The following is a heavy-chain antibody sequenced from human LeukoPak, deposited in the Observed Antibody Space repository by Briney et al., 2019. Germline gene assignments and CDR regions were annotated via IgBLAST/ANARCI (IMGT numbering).Heavy chain of an antibody. J-gene: IGHJ4*02. V-gene: IGHV3-30-3*01. CDR2: ISYDGSNK. CDR3: ARGNEVWFGDFEPYYFDY. CDR1: GFTFSSYA. Sequence: GGSLRLSCAASGFTFSSYAMHWVRQAPGKGLEWVAVISYDGSNKYYADSVKGRFTISRDYSKNTLYLQMNSLRAEDTAVYYCARGNEVWFGDFEPYYFDYWGQGTLVTVSS. D-gene: IGHD3-10*01.